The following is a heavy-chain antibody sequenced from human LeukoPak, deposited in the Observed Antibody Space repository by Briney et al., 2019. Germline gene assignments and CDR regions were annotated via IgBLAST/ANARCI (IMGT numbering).Heavy chain of an antibody. CDR3: ARDSEGSFYDPVAKRPD. Sequence: ASVKVSCKASGYTFTSYDINWVRQATGQGLEWMGWINPNSGGTNYARKFQGRVTMTRDTSISTAYMELSRLRSDDTAVYYCARDSEGSFYDPVAKRPDWGQGTLVTVSS. J-gene: IGHJ4*02. D-gene: IGHD3-3*01. CDR1: GYTFTSYD. CDR2: INPNSGGT. V-gene: IGHV1-2*02.